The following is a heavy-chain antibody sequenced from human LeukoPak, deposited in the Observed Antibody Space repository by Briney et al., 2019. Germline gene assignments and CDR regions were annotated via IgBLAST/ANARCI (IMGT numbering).Heavy chain of an antibody. V-gene: IGHV4-4*07. D-gene: IGHD3-3*01. CDR2: IYTSGGT. Sequence: PSETLSLTCTVSGVSIISYYWSWVRQPAGKGLEWVGRIYTSGGTNYNPSLKSLVTISVATSKYPFSLKLSPVNDEDTEVYSRKRGYTTLEWFSPLSGNSLDRSGQGTLVTVSS. CDR3: KRGYTTLEWFSPLSGNSLDR. CDR1: GVSIISYY. J-gene: IGHJ5*02.